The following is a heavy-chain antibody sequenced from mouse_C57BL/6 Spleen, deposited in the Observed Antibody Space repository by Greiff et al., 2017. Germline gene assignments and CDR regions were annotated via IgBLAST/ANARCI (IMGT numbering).Heavy chain of an antibody. CDR2: ISSGSSTI. V-gene: IGHV5-17*01. Sequence: EVQRVESGGGLVKPGGSLKLSCAASGFTFSDYGMHWVRQAPEKGLEWVAYISSGSSTIYYADTVKGRFTISRDNAKNTLFLQMTSLRSEDTAMYYCARDDYDPPFAYWGQGTLVTVSA. D-gene: IGHD2-4*01. CDR3: ARDDYDPPFAY. CDR1: GFTFSDYG. J-gene: IGHJ3*01.